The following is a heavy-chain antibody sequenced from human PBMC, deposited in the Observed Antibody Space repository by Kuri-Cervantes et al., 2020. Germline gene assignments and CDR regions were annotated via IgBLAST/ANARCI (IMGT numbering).Heavy chain of an antibody. D-gene: IGHD2-2*01. CDR1: GGSISSYY. CDR3: ARQSGIYFSSTCCFAAFDI. J-gene: IGHJ3*02. V-gene: IGHV4-59*01. CDR2: IYYSGST. Sequence: GSLRLSCTVSGGSISSYYWSWIRQPPGKGLEWIGYIYYSGSTNYNPSLKSRVTISVDTSKNQFSLKLSSVTAADTAVYYCARQSGIYFSSTCCFAAFDIWGQGTMVTVSS.